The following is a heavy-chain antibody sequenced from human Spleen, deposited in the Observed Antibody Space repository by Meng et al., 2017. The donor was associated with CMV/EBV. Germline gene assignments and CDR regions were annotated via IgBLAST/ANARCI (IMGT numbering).Heavy chain of an antibody. CDR3: ARDPYSGSYIPDY. CDR1: GFTFHSFA. CDR2: ISWEGGST. Sequence: GGSLRLSCAASGFTFHSFAMHWVRQRPGKGLEWVSVISWEGGSTFYGDSVKGRFTVSRDNAKNSLYLQMNSLRVEDTAVYYCARDPYSGSYIPDYWGQGTLVTVSS. V-gene: IGHV3-43D*03. J-gene: IGHJ4*02. D-gene: IGHD1-26*01.